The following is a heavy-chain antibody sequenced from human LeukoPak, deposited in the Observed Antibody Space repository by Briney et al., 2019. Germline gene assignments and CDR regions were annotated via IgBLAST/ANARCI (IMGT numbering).Heavy chain of an antibody. CDR1: GFTFDNYA. CDR3: AKATGDGYSYGYGDY. CDR2: ISWNSGSI. V-gene: IGHV3-9*01. Sequence: PGGSLRLSCAASGFTFDNYATHWVRQAPGKGLEWVSGISWNSGSIGYADSVKGRFTISRDNAKNSLYLQMNSLRAEDTALYYCAKATGDGYSYGYGDYWGQGTLVTVSS. J-gene: IGHJ4*02. D-gene: IGHD5-18*01.